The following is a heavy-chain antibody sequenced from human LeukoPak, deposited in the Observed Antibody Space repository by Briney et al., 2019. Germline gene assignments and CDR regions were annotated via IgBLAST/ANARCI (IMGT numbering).Heavy chain of an antibody. Sequence: GGSLRLSCAASGFTFSSYAMHWVRQAPGKGLEYVSAISSNGGSTYYANSVKGRFTISRDNSKNTLYLQMRSLRAEDMAVYYCARDLNYYDSSGYYSLGYWGQGTLVTVSS. CDR2: ISSNGGST. CDR1: GFTFSSYA. V-gene: IGHV3-64*01. CDR3: ARDLNYYDSSGYYSLGY. D-gene: IGHD3-22*01. J-gene: IGHJ4*02.